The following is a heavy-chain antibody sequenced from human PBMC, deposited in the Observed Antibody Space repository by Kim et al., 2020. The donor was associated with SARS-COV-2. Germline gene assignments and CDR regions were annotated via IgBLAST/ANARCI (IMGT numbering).Heavy chain of an antibody. D-gene: IGHD3-3*01. J-gene: IGHJ3*02. Sequence: SETLSLTCTVSGGYISSGDYYWSWIRQPPGKGLEWIGYIYYSGSTYYNPSLKSRVTISVDTSKNQFSLKLSSVTAADTAVYYCARGRGITIFGVVIIGAFDIWGQGTMVTVSS. CDR2: IYYSGST. CDR3: ARGRGITIFGVVIIGAFDI. CDR1: GGYISSGDYY. V-gene: IGHV4-30-4*01.